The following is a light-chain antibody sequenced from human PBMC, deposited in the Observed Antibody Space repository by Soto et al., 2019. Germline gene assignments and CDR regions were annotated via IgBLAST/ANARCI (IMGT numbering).Light chain of an antibody. V-gene: IGKV3-11*01. CDR1: HSFSTY. CDR2: DAF. Sequence: LTIYQATLSLSPGERATLSCRAIHSFSTYVTYLALYQQIPGQAPRLVIYDAFNRATGIPARFSGSGSGSDFTLTICCLEAEDFTGYCCTVWSIRLTLFGG. J-gene: IGKJ4*01. CDR3: TVWSIRLTL.